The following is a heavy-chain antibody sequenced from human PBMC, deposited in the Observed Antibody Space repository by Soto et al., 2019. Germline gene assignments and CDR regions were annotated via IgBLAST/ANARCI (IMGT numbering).Heavy chain of an antibody. J-gene: IGHJ6*01. CDR3: ARDLLGFGYTYGDV. V-gene: IGHV1-69*12. CDR1: GGTFSNYA. CDR2: IIPIDATV. Sequence: QVQLVQSGAEVKKPGSSVKVSCKASGGTFSNYALISWERQAPGQGLEWMGGIIPIDATVNYAQKFQGRITITADESTTIVYMDLGSLRSEDTAMYYCARDLLGFGYTYGDVWGQGTTVTVSS. D-gene: IGHD3-10*01.